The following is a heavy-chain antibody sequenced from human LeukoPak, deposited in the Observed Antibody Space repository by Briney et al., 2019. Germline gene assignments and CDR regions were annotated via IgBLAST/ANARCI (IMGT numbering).Heavy chain of an antibody. CDR1: GYTFTIYG. J-gene: IGHJ4*02. CDR2: ISAYNGNT. CDR3: ARQLRGSWTDY. Sequence: ASVTLCFKAAGYTFTIYGFGLVRQAPGQGLEWMGWISAYNGNTNYAQKLQGRVTMTTDTPTSTAYMELRSLRSDDTAVYYCARQLRGSWTDYWGQRTLVTVSS. D-gene: IGHD6-13*01. V-gene: IGHV1-18*01.